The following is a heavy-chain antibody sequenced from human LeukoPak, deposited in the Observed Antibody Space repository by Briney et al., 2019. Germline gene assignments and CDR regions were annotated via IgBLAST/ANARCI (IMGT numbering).Heavy chain of an antibody. D-gene: IGHD2-2*02. Sequence: SETLSLTCAVSAVSISSSSYYWGWIRQPPGKGLEWIGSIYYSGSTYYNPSLKSRVTISVDTSKNQFSLKLSSVTAADTAVYYCARHSGPHCSSTSCYNFYYYYGMDVWGQGTTVTVSS. V-gene: IGHV4-39*01. CDR3: ARHSGPHCSSTSCYNFYYYYGMDV. CDR2: IYYSGST. CDR1: AVSISSSSYY. J-gene: IGHJ6*02.